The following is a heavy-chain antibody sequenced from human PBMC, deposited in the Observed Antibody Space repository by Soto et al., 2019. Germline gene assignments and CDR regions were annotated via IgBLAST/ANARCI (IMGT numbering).Heavy chain of an antibody. V-gene: IGHV4-59*01. J-gene: IGHJ5*02. Sequence: SETLSLTCTVSGGSISSYYWRWIRQPPGKGLEWIGYIYYSGSTNYNPSPKSRVTISVDTSKNQFSLKLSSVTAADTAVYYFARSDSYCSSTSCLPWFEPWVQGTLVTVSS. CDR2: IYYSGST. CDR3: ARSDSYCSSTSCLPWFEP. D-gene: IGHD2-2*01. CDR1: GGSISSYY.